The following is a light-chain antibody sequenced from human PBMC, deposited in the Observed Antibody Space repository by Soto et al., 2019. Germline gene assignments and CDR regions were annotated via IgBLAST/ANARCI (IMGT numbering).Light chain of an antibody. V-gene: IGLV2-14*01. CDR2: EVT. CDR1: SSDVGAYHF. J-gene: IGLJ1*01. CDR3: SSYTSSNTPYV. Sequence: QSALTQHAAVSGSPGQSITISCTGSSSDVGAYHFVSWYQHHPGKAPKLILCEVTARPSGVSSRFSGSKSGNTASLTISGLQADDEANYYCSSYTSSNTPYVFGTGTKVTVL.